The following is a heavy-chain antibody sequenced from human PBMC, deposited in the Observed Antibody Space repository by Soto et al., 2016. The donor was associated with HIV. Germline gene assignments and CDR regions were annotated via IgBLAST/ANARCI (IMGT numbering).Heavy chain of an antibody. Sequence: EVQLVESGGGVVRPGGPVRLSCAASGFTFDDYGMSWVRQAPGKGLEWVSGINWNGGSTGYADSVKGRFTISRDNAKNSLYLQMNSLRAEDTALYYCARDRGYYYGSGSSKAVYYYGMDVWGQGTTVTVS. J-gene: IGHJ6*02. V-gene: IGHV3-20*04. CDR1: GFTFDDYG. D-gene: IGHD3-10*01. CDR2: INWNGGST. CDR3: ARDRGYYYGSGSSKAVYYYGMDV.